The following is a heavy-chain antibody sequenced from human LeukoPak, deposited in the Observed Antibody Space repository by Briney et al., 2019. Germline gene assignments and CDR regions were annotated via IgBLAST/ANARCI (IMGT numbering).Heavy chain of an antibody. Sequence: SETLSLTCTVTGDSFTGSSSFWRWIRQPPGKGLEWITSIDYSGSTYYNPSLRGRTTISVDASKSQFSLMLRSVTAADTAVYWCATQCEILHHFEYGGQGIVVTISS. V-gene: IGHV4-39*01. CDR1: GDSFTGSSSF. CDR3: ATQCEILHHFEY. J-gene: IGHJ4*02. CDR2: IDYSGST.